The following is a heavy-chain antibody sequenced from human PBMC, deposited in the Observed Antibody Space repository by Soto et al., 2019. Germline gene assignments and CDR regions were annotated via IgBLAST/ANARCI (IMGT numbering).Heavy chain of an antibody. CDR2: VSGYSGHS. CDR1: NETLTTYG. Sequence: QVHLVQSGAEVKKPGASVKVSCKASNETLTTYGISWVRQAPGQGLEWMGWVSGYSGHSSSAQEFQDRVIMTTDTSTNTAYMELRSLTSHDSALYFCARDSSSLGYYYGMDVWGQGTTVTVSS. J-gene: IGHJ6*02. CDR3: ARDSSSLGYYYGMDV. D-gene: IGHD6-6*01. V-gene: IGHV1-18*01.